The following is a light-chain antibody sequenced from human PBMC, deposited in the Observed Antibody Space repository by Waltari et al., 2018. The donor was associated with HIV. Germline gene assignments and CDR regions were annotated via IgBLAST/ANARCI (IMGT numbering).Light chain of an antibody. CDR3: QQYNNWPPGMYA. Sequence: EIVMTQSPATLSVSPGERATLSCRASQSISSDLAWYQQKPGQAPSLLIYGASTRAPGIPVKFTGSGSGTEFTLAIRSLQSEDFAIYYCQQYNNWPPGMYAFGQGTKLEMK. J-gene: IGKJ2*01. CDR1: QSISSD. V-gene: IGKV3-15*01. CDR2: GAS.